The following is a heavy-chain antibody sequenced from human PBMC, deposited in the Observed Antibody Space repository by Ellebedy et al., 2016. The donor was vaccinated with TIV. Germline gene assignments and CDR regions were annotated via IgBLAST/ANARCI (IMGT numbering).Heavy chain of an antibody. Sequence: GESLKISCSASGFTFSHYAMHWVRQAPGKGLEYVSAMNNNGGNTYYADSVKGRFTISRDNSKNTLYLQMNSLRPEDTAMYYCVKDRGDIIRDFDYWGPGTLVTVSS. CDR1: GFTFSHYA. CDR3: VKDRGDIIRDFDY. D-gene: IGHD2-21*02. CDR2: MNNNGGNT. J-gene: IGHJ4*02. V-gene: IGHV3-64D*06.